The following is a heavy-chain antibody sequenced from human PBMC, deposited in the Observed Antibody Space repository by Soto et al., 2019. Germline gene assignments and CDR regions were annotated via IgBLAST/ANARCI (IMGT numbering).Heavy chain of an antibody. Sequence: QVQLQQWGAGLLKPSEPLSLTCAAYGGYFSDYYWSWIRQPPGKGLEWIGEINHSGSTNYNPSLKSRVTISVDTSKNQFSLKLSSVTAADTAVYYCAGAATAMVTSGNYYYYMDVWGKGTTVTVSS. CDR1: GGYFSDYY. J-gene: IGHJ6*03. CDR3: AGAATAMVTSGNYYYYMDV. V-gene: IGHV4-34*01. D-gene: IGHD5-18*01. CDR2: INHSGST.